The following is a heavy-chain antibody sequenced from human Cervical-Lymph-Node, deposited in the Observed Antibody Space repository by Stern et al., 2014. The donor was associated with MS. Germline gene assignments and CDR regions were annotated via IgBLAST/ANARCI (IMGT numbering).Heavy chain of an antibody. CDR3: ARDRRDGNTYAFET. J-gene: IGHJ3*02. CDR2: IIPILGSP. V-gene: IGHV1-69*01. Sequence: AISWVRQTSGQGLEWMGGIIPILGSPNYAPKFQTRVTISADASTRTVYMELNSLKSEDTAVYFCARDRRDGNTYAFETWGQGTLVTVSS. D-gene: IGHD6-6*01. CDR1: A.